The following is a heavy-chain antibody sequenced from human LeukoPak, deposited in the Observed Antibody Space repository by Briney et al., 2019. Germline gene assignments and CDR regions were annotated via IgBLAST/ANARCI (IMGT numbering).Heavy chain of an antibody. J-gene: IGHJ4*02. Sequence: ASVKVSCKASGYTFTGYYMHWVRQAPGQGLEWMGWMNPNSGNTGYAQKFQGRVTITRNTSISTAYMELSSLRSEDTAVYYCAVLGEDYDSSGYSDYWGQGTLVTVSS. CDR3: AVLGEDYDSSGYSDY. CDR2: MNPNSGNT. V-gene: IGHV1-8*03. CDR1: GYTFTGYY. D-gene: IGHD3-22*01.